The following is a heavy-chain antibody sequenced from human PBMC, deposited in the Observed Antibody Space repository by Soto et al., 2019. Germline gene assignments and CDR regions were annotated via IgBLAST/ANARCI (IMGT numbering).Heavy chain of an antibody. CDR3: ARAGQYNWNYVRLDDAFDI. CDR2: INWNGGST. D-gene: IGHD1-7*01. V-gene: IGHV3-20*01. Sequence: GGSLRLSCAASGFTFDDYGMSWVRQAPGKGLEWVSGINWNGGSTGYADSVKGRFTISRDNAKNSLYLQMNSLRAEDTALYHCARAGQYNWNYVRLDDAFDIWGQGTMVTVSS. J-gene: IGHJ3*02. CDR1: GFTFDDYG.